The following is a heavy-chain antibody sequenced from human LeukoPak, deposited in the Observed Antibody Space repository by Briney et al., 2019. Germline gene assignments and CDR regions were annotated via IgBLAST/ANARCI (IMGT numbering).Heavy chain of an antibody. CDR3: ARDYGDTY. CDR2: IKQDGSEI. D-gene: IGHD4-17*01. V-gene: IGHV3-7*01. Sequence: PGGSLRLSCVASGFTFSSYWMSWVRQAPGKGLEWVANIKQDGSEIHYVDSVKGRFTISRDNARNSVYLQMNSLRAEDTAVYYCARDYGDTYWGQGTLVTASS. J-gene: IGHJ4*02. CDR1: GFTFSSYW.